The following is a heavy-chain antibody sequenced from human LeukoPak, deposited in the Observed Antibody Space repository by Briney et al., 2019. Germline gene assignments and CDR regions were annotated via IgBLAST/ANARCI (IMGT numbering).Heavy chain of an antibody. CDR2: ISSSGSTI. V-gene: IGHV3-48*03. CDR1: GFTFSSYE. D-gene: IGHD2-21*01. CDR3: AKFLPTHIVVANYYFDY. Sequence: AGGSLRLSCAASGFTFSSYEMNWVRQAPGKGLEWVSYISSSGSTIYYADSVKGRFTISRDNSKNTLYLQMNSLRAEDTAVYYCAKFLPTHIVVANYYFDYWGQGTLVTVSS. J-gene: IGHJ4*02.